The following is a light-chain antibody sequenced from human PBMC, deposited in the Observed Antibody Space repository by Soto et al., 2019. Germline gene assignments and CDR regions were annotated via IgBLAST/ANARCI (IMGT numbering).Light chain of an antibody. CDR2: AAS. J-gene: IGKJ5*01. CDR1: QGISTF. CDR3: QHYDDFPIT. Sequence: DIQMTHSPSSLSTSVVYIVTITFRASQGISTFLNWYQQKPGKAPRLLIYAASRLQSGVPARFFGSGSGTHFTLTIGSLQPEDIATYYCQHYDDFPITFGQGTRLEIK. V-gene: IGKV1-33*01.